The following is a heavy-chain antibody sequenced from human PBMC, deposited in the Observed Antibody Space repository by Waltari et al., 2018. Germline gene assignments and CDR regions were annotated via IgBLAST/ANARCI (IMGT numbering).Heavy chain of an antibody. D-gene: IGHD2-2*01. J-gene: IGHJ6*03. V-gene: IGHV3-20*04. CDR1: GFTFDDYG. CDR2: INWNGGST. CDR3: ARGKYCSSTSCYGYYYYYMDV. Sequence: EVQLVESGGGVVRPGGSLRLSCAASGFTFDDYGMSWVHQAPGKGLEWVSGINWNGGSTGYADSVKGRFTISRDNAKNSLYLQMNSLRAEDTALYYCARGKYCSSTSCYGYYYYYMDVWGKGTTVTVSS.